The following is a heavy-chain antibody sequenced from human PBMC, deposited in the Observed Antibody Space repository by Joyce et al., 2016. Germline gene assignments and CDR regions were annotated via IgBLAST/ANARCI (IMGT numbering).Heavy chain of an antibody. CDR1: GYTFSDYY. Sequence: QVQLVQSGAEVKKPGASVRVSCKTSGYTFSDYYIHWVRQAPGQGLEWMGWINPDSGGTNYAQKFQGWVTLTRDTSINTTYMDLRSLKSDDTAVYYCARGGKISCSSGICYSLGCWFDPWGQGTLVTVSS. J-gene: IGHJ5*02. CDR3: ARGGKISCSSGICYSLGCWFDP. D-gene: IGHD2-21*01. V-gene: IGHV1-2*04. CDR2: INPDSGGT.